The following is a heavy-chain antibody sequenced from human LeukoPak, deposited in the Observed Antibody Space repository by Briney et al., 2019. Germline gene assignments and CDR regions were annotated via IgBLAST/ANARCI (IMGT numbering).Heavy chain of an antibody. CDR1: GFTFSSYA. D-gene: IGHD6-19*01. Sequence: GGSLRLSCAASGFTFSSYAMSWVRQAPGKGLEWVSAISGSGGSTYYADSVKGRFTISRDNSKNTLYLQMNSLRPEDTAMYYCAKDSRETLAGTEDYWGRGTLVTVSS. V-gene: IGHV3-23*01. CDR3: AKDSRETLAGTEDY. J-gene: IGHJ4*02. CDR2: ISGSGGST.